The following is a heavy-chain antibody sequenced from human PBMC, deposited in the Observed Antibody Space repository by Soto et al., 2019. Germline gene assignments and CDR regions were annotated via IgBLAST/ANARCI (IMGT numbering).Heavy chain of an antibody. CDR2: ISGSGGST. CDR1: GFTFSSYA. J-gene: IGHJ6*02. V-gene: IGHV3-23*01. Sequence: PGGSLRLSCAASGFTFSSYAMSWVRQAPGEGLEWVSAISGSGGSTYYADSVKGRFTISRDNSKNTLYLQMNSLRAEDTAVYYCAKWTNCSGGSCYRYYYYYGMDVWGQGTTVTAP. CDR3: AKWTNCSGGSCYRYYYYYGMDV. D-gene: IGHD2-15*01.